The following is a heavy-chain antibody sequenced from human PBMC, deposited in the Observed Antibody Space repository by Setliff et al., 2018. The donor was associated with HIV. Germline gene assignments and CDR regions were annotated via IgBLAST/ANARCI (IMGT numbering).Heavy chain of an antibody. CDR3: ARSTYYYGSGKGSGWFDP. V-gene: IGHV4-30-2*01. CDR1: GGSVSSGGYS. J-gene: IGHJ5*02. Sequence: SETLSLTCAVSGGSVSSGGYSWSWIRQPPGKGLEWIGYIYHSGSTYYNPSLKSRVTISIDRSKNQFSLKLSSVTAADTAVYYCARSTYYYGSGKGSGWFDPWGQGTLVTVSS. D-gene: IGHD3-10*01. CDR2: IYHSGST.